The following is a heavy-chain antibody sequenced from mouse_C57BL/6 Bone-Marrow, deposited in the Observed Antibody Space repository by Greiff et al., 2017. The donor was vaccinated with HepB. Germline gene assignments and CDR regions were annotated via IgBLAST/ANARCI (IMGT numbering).Heavy chain of an antibody. CDR3: AREGYYYGSSPPFDY. J-gene: IGHJ2*01. Sequence: VQLQQSGAELARPGASVKLSCKASGYTFTSYGISWVKQRTGQGLEWIGEIYPRSGNTYYNEKFKGKATLTADKSSSTAYMELRSLTSEDSAVYFCAREGYYYGSSPPFDYGGQGTTLTVSS. D-gene: IGHD1-1*01. CDR1: GYTFTSYG. V-gene: IGHV1-81*01. CDR2: IYPRSGNT.